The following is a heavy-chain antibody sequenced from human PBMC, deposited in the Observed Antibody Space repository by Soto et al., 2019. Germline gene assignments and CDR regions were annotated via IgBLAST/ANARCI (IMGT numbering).Heavy chain of an antibody. J-gene: IGHJ1*01. D-gene: IGHD1-20*01. CDR3: ARDTESNRYND. CDR1: GYTFSTSG. V-gene: IGHV1-18*01. Sequence: AAVKVSCKTSGYTFSTSGISWVRQAPGQGLEWVGWIRPDNGNTKSAQRLQGRVTLTTDTSASTAYMELRSLTSDDTAMYYCARDTESNRYNDWGQGTLVTVSS. CDR2: IRPDNGNT.